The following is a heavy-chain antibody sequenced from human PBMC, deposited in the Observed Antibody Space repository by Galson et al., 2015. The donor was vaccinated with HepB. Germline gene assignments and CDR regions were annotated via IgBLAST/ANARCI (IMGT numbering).Heavy chain of an antibody. V-gene: IGHV5-51*03. CDR1: GYSFPSYW. CDR2: IYPGDSDT. CDR3: ARPAYCGGDCYSAFDI. Sequence: QSGAEVTKPGESLKISCKGSGYSFPSYWIGWVRQMPGKGLEWMGIIYPGDSDTRYSPSFQGQVTISADKSISTAYLQWSSLKASDTAMYYCARPAYCGGDCYSAFDIWGQGTMVTVSS. D-gene: IGHD2-21*02. J-gene: IGHJ3*02.